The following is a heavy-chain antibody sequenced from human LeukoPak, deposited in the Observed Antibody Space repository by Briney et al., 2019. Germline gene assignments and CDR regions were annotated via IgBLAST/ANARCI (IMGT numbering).Heavy chain of an antibody. CDR1: GFNFSDYY. J-gene: IGHJ4*02. CDR2: ISISSSYT. Sequence: GGSLRLSCAASGFNFSDYYMICIRQAPGKGLEWVSYISISSSYTNYADSVKGRFTISRDNAKNSLYLQMSSLRDEDTAVYYCARDEAYCGGDCMGYWGQGTLVTVSS. CDR3: ARDEAYCGGDCMGY. V-gene: IGHV3-11*06. D-gene: IGHD2-21*02.